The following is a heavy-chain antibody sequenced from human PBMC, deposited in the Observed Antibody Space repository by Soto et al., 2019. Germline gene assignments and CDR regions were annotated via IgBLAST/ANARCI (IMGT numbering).Heavy chain of an antibody. CDR3: ARNDAACDI. V-gene: IGHV4-61*01. Sequence: QVQLQESGPGLVKPSETLSLTCTVSGGSVSSGRYYWTWIRQSPGKGLEWVGYIYYNGATSYNPSLKSRATISRDTSKKQFSLKLTSVTAADTAVYYCARNDAACDIWGQGTMVSVSS. CDR2: IYYNGAT. CDR1: GGSVSSGRYY. J-gene: IGHJ3*02.